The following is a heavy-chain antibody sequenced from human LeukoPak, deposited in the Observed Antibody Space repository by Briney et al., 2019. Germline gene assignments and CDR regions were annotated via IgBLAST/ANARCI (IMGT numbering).Heavy chain of an antibody. J-gene: IGHJ5*02. CDR1: GYTFTSYG. Sequence: ASVKVSCKASGYTFTSYGISWVRQAPGQGLEWMGWISAYNGNTKYSQKFQGRVTITRDTSASTAYMELSSLRSEDTAVYYCARSIRGVVITFNWFDPWGQGTLVTVSS. CDR3: ARSIRGVVITFNWFDP. V-gene: IGHV1-18*01. D-gene: IGHD3-22*01. CDR2: ISAYNGNT.